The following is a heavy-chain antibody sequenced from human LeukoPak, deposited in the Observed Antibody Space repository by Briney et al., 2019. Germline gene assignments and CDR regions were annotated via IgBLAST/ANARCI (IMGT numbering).Heavy chain of an antibody. J-gene: IGHJ4*02. CDR1: GFTFSSYA. CDR3: TTEDYYDSSGYFEVIDY. CDR2: ISYDGSNK. V-gene: IGHV3-30*04. Sequence: PGGSLRLSCAASGFTFSSYAMHWVRQAPGKGLEWVAVISYDGSNKYYADSVKGRFTISRDDSKNTLYLQMNSLKTEDTAVYYCTTEDYYDSSGYFEVIDYWGQGTLVTVSS. D-gene: IGHD3-22*01.